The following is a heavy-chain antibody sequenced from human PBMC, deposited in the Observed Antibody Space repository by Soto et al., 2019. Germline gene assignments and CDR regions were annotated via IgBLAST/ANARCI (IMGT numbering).Heavy chain of an antibody. D-gene: IGHD2-2*01. V-gene: IGHV4-34*01. CDR2: VNPSGTT. Sequence: QVQLQQWGAGLLKPSETLSLTCAVYGGSFSGYYWTWIRQSPEKGLEWLGEVNPSGTTYYNPSLKTRVTISVQTHKNQFSLKMSSVTAADTAVYYCARGIGYCSSINCYSSRRLRFDSWGQGTLVTVSS. J-gene: IGHJ4*02. CDR1: GGSFSGYY. CDR3: ARGIGYCSSINCYSSRRLRFDS.